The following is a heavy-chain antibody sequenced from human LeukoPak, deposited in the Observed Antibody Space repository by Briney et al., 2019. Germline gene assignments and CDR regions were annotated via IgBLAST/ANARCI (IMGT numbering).Heavy chain of an antibody. CDR1: GFTFDDYG. D-gene: IGHD3-22*01. Sequence: PGGSLRLSCAASGFTFDDYGMSWVRQAPGKWLEWVSGINWNGGSTGSADSVKGRFTISRDNAKNSLYLQMNSLRAEDTALYYCARDQRGYYDSSGYSQGSTVHDAFDIWGQGTMVTVSS. V-gene: IGHV3-20*04. CDR2: INWNGGST. CDR3: ARDQRGYYDSSGYSQGSTVHDAFDI. J-gene: IGHJ3*02.